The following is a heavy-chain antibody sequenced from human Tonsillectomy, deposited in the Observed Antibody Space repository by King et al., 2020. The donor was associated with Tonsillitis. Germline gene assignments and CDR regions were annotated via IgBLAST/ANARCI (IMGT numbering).Heavy chain of an antibody. D-gene: IGHD6-13*01. CDR1: GFTFTSYY. Sequence: VQLVESGAEVKKPGASVKVSCKASGFTFTSYYLHWVRQAPGQGPEWMGIIDPSGGSTSYAQKFQGRFTMTRDTSTSTVYMELSSLRSEDTAVYFCARRISAAFDYWGQGTLVTVSS. J-gene: IGHJ4*02. CDR2: IDPSGGST. V-gene: IGHV1-46*03. CDR3: ARRISAAFDY.